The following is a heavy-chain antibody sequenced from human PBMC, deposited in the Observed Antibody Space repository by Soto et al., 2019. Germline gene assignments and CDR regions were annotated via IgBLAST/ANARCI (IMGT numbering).Heavy chain of an antibody. CDR2: IASDGKDK. V-gene: IGHV3-30*18. J-gene: IGHJ4*02. D-gene: IGHD6-13*01. Sequence: GGALRLSCAAPGFTFSNYAIHWVRQAPGKGLEGVAVIASDGKDKRYADSVKGRFTISRDNSKNTVYLQMNSLRGEDTAVYYCAKDGAIAAADYFFDYWGQGSLVTVSS. CDR3: AKDGAIAAADYFFDY. CDR1: GFTFSNYA.